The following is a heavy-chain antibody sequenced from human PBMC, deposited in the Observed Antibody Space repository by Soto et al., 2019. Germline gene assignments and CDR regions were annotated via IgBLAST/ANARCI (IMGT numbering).Heavy chain of an antibody. Sequence: PSETLSLTCTVSNGSISSSNYYLAWIRQPPGKGLEWIGSIYYSGTTYYKPSLKSRLTISVDTSKNQFSLRLTSVPAADTAVYYCARRDFYGGNFDLWGRGTLVTSPQ. CDR3: ARRDFYGGNFDL. J-gene: IGHJ2*01. CDR2: IYYSGTT. CDR1: NGSISSSNYY. D-gene: IGHD3-16*01. V-gene: IGHV4-39*01.